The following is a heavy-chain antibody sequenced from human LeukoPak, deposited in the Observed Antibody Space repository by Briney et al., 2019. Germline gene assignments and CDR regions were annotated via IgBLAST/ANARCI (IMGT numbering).Heavy chain of an antibody. J-gene: IGHJ4*02. CDR2: SGSGGST. V-gene: IGHV3-23*01. D-gene: IGHD3-3*01. CDR3: AKDFWSGYYPNY. Sequence: GGSLRLSCAASGFTFSSYAMSWVRQAQGKGLEWVSGSGSGGSTYYADSVKGRFTISRDNSKNTLYLQMNSLRAEDTAVYYCAKDFWSGYYPNYWGQGTLVTVSS. CDR1: GFTFSSYA.